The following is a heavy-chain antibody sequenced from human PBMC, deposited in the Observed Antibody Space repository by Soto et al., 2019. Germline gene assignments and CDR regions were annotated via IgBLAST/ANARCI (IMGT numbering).Heavy chain of an antibody. CDR3: ARGPSGRPLQFDN. J-gene: IGHJ4*02. CDR2: IYYSGNT. V-gene: IGHV4-31*03. CDR1: GGSISSGGFY. D-gene: IGHD6-19*01. Sequence: SETLSLTCTVSGGSISSGGFYWSWIRQNPGKGLEWIGYIYYSGNTYYDPSLKSRVTISVDTSKNQFSLKLTSVTAADTAVYYCARGPSGRPLQFDNWGQGTLVTVSS.